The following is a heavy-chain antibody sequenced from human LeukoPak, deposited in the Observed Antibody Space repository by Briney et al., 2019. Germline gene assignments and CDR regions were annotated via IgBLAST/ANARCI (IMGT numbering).Heavy chain of an antibody. D-gene: IGHD3-3*01. Sequence: PGGSLRLSCAASGFTFSSYAMSWVRQAPGKGLEWVSTFSTSGGSIYYADSVKGRFTISRDNAKNSLYLQMNSLRAEDTAVYYCARADVPRKYYDFWSGPGNNWFDPWGQGTLVTVSS. V-gene: IGHV3-21*01. CDR1: GFTFSSYA. CDR3: ARADVPRKYYDFWSGPGNNWFDP. CDR2: FSTSGGSI. J-gene: IGHJ5*02.